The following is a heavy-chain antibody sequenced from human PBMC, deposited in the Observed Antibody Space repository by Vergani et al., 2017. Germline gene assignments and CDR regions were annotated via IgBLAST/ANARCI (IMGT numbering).Heavy chain of an antibody. V-gene: IGHV1-3*01. Sequence: QVQLVQSGAEVKKPGASVKVSCKASGSTFTSYAMHWVRQAPGQRLEWMGWINAGNGNTKYSQKFQGRVTITRDTSASTAYMELSSLRSEETAVYYCARNLGVLLTADYWGQGTLVTVSS. CDR2: INAGNGNT. D-gene: IGHD2-8*01. CDR1: GSTFTSYA. J-gene: IGHJ4*02. CDR3: ARNLGVLLTADY.